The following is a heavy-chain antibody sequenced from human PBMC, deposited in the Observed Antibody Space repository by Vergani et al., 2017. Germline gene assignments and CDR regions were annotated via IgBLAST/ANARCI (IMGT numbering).Heavy chain of an antibody. V-gene: IGHV4-59*01. J-gene: IGHJ4*02. CDR2: IYYSGST. CDR3: ARGALWWLRQIDS. Sequence: QVQLQESGPGLVKPSETLSLTCTVSGGSISSYYWSWIRQPPGKGLEWIGYIYYSGSTNYNPSLKSRVTISVDTSTNQFSLKLSSVTAADTAVYYCARGALWWLRQIDSWGQGTLVTVSS. CDR1: GGSISSYY. D-gene: IGHD2-21*01.